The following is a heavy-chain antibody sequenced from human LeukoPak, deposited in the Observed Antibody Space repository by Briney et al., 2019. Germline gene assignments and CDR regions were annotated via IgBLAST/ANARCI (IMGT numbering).Heavy chain of an antibody. Sequence: SETPSLTCTVSGGSISSSSYYWGWIRQPPGKGLEWIGSIYYSGSTYYNPSLKSRVTISVDTSKNQFSLKLSSVTAADTAVYYCAALGYCSSTSCSSSFYYYYYGMDVWGQGTTVTVSS. CDR3: AALGYCSSTSCSSSFYYYYYGMDV. V-gene: IGHV4-39*05. CDR1: GGSISSSSYY. J-gene: IGHJ6*02. CDR2: IYYSGST. D-gene: IGHD2-2*01.